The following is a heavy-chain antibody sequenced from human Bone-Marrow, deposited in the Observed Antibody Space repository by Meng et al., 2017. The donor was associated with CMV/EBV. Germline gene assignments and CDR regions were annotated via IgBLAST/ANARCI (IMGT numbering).Heavy chain of an antibody. CDR1: GYTFTAHY. Sequence: ASVKVSCKASGYTFTAHYFHWVRQAPGQGLEWMGWMDPNTGDSGSVRSFQGRVTMTRDTSIDTAYMELHSLTSADTAIYYCAKGLRRCSSTNCYPRFGPWGQGTLVTVSS. D-gene: IGHD2-2*01. CDR3: AKGLRRCSSTNCYPRFGP. J-gene: IGHJ5*02. V-gene: IGHV1-8*02. CDR2: MDPNTGDS.